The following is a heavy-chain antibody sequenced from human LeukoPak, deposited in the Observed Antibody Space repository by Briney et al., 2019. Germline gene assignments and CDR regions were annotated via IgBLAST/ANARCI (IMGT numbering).Heavy chain of an antibody. CDR3: ASWGGYYYDSSGFRYFQH. CDR1: GGSISSHY. Sequence: KPSETLSLTCTVSGGSISSHYWSWIRRPPGKGLEWIGYIYYSGSTNYNPSLKGRVTISVDTSKNQFSLKLSSVTAADTAVYYCASWGGYYYDSSGFRYFQHWGQGTLVTVSS. CDR2: IYYSGST. V-gene: IGHV4-59*11. J-gene: IGHJ1*01. D-gene: IGHD3-22*01.